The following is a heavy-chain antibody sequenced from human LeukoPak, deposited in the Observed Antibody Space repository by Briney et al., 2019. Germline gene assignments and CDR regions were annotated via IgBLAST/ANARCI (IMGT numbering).Heavy chain of an antibody. CDR2: IYPGDSDT. CDR1: GYSFTSYW. J-gene: IGHJ6*02. CDR3: ARLGSTSRNYYYGMDV. D-gene: IGHD2-2*01. V-gene: IGHV5-51*01. Sequence: GESLKISCKGSGYSFTSYWIGWVRQMPGKGLEWMGIIYPGDSDTRYSPSFQGQVTISADKSISTAYLQWSSLKASDTAMYYCARLGSTSRNYYYGMDVWGQGTTVTVSS.